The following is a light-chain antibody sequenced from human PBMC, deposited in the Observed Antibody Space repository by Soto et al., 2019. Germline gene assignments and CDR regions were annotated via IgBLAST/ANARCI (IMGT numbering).Light chain of an antibody. CDR3: SSYTTSSPHVV. J-gene: IGLJ2*01. CDR2: EVS. V-gene: IGLV2-14*01. CDR1: SSDVRGYNF. Sequence: QSALTQPASVAGSPGQSSTISGTGTSSDVRGYNFVSWYQQHPGTATKLMIFEVSNRPSGVSNRFSGSKSGNTASLTISGLQAEEEVNYYCSSYTTSSPHVVFGGGTKVTGL.